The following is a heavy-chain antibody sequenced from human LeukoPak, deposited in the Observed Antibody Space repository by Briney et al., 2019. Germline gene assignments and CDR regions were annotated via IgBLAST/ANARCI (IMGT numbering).Heavy chain of an antibody. V-gene: IGHV4-4*07. Sequence: SETLSLTCTVSGGSISSYYWSWIRQPAGKGLEWIGRIYTSGSTNYNPSLKSRVTMSVDTSKNQFSLKLSSVTAADTAVYYCARHYDFWSGTDAFDIWGQGTMVTVSS. CDR3: ARHYDFWSGTDAFDI. J-gene: IGHJ3*02. D-gene: IGHD3-3*01. CDR2: IYTSGST. CDR1: GGSISSYY.